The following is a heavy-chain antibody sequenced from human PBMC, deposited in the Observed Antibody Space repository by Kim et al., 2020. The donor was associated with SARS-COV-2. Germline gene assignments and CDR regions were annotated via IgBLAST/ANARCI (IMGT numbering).Heavy chain of an antibody. D-gene: IGHD2-21*01. V-gene: IGHV3-30*04. CDR1: GFTFSSYA. Sequence: GGSLRLSCAASGFTFSSYALHWVRQAPGKGLEWVAVISYDGSNKYYADSVKGRFTISRDNSKTTLYLQMNSLRAEDTAVYYCARGHMGMDVWGQGTTVTVSS. J-gene: IGHJ6*02. CDR2: ISYDGSNK. CDR3: ARGHMGMDV.